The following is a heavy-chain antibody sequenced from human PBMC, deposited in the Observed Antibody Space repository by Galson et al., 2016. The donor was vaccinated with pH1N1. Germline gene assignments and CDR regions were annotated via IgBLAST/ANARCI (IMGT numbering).Heavy chain of an antibody. V-gene: IGHV3-7*03. CDR1: GFTFSDYW. J-gene: IGHJ4*02. CDR3: ARAVAASSSY. CDR2: IKQDGSVK. D-gene: IGHD6-19*01. Sequence: SLRLSCAASGFTFSDYWMSWVRQAPGKGLEWVANIKQDGSVKYYVDSVKGRFTISRDNAKNSLYLQMNNLRAEDTAVYYCARAVAASSSYWGQGTLVTVSS.